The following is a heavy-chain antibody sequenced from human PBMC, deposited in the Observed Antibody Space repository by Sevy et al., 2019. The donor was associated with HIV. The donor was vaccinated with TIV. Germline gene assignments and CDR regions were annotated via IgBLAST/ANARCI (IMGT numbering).Heavy chain of an antibody. Sequence: SETSLTCTVSGGSITSLYWNWIRQPPGKGLEWIANIYYNGHINYNPSLKIRVTFSLDTSKNQFSLRLSSVTAADTAMYYCAGENAWGRGYSWGQGTLVTVSS. D-gene: IGHD1-26*01. V-gene: IGHV4-59*08. CDR2: IYYNGHI. CDR1: GGSITSLY. CDR3: AGENAWGRGYS. J-gene: IGHJ4*02.